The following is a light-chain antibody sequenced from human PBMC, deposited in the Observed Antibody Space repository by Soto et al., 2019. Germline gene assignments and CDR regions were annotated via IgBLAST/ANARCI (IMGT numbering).Light chain of an antibody. CDR2: QTS. CDR3: HQRQSWPRT. J-gene: IGKJ1*01. V-gene: IGKV3-11*01. CDR1: QYINTR. Sequence: EIVLTQSPATLSSFPGDRVTLSCRASQYINTRLAWYQHRPGQAPRLLIYQTSLRAAGIPARFSASGSGTDFTLTISDVQPEDFALYYCHQRQSWPRTFGQGTKEDI.